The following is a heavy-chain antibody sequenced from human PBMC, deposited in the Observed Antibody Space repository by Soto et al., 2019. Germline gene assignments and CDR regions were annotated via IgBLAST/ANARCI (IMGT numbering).Heavy chain of an antibody. V-gene: IGHV3-23*01. D-gene: IGHD2-2*01. CDR2: ITSGGGDT. CDR1: GFTFSSYA. CDR3: AKGSSTSRPYYFDF. J-gene: IGHJ4*02. Sequence: EVQLLESGGGLVQPGGSLRLSCAASGFTFSSYAMSWVRQAPGKGLEWVSAITSGGGDTYHADSVKGRFTISRDNSKNPLYLQMNSLRAEDTAIYYCAKGSSTSRPYYFDFWCQGMLVTVSP.